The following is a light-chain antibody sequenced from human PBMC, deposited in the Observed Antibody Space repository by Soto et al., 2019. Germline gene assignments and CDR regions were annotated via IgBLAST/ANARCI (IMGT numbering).Light chain of an antibody. V-gene: IGKV1-5*01. CDR1: QSINNW. J-gene: IGKJ2*01. CDR3: QQYNGYRYT. Sequence: DFQMTQSPPTLSASVGDSVTITCRASQSINNWLAWYQQKPGKAPKVLIYDASNLESGVPSRFSGSGSGTEFTLTISSLQPDDFATYYCQQYNGYRYTFGQGTKLEIK. CDR2: DAS.